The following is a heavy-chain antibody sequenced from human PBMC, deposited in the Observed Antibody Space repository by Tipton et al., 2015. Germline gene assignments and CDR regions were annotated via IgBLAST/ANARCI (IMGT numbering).Heavy chain of an antibody. V-gene: IGHV4-39*01. J-gene: IGHJ4*02. Sequence: TLSLTCTVSGDSISSNGFYWGWIRQPPGKGLEWIGSIYYSGNTYYNPPLKSRVTVSVDTSKNQFSLKLSSVTAADTAVYYCARHRPATSDFDLWGQGTLVTVSS. CDR1: GDSISSNGFY. CDR3: ARHRPATSDFDL. CDR2: IYYSGNT.